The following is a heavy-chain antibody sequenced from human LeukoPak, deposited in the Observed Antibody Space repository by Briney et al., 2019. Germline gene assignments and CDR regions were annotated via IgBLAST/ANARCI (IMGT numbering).Heavy chain of an antibody. CDR2: ISGSGGST. J-gene: IGHJ6*02. CDR1: GFTFSSYA. V-gene: IGHV3-23*01. D-gene: IGHD6-13*01. CDR3: AKLAAAGSKYYYYGMDV. Sequence: PGGSLRLSCAASGFTFSSYAMSWVRQAPGKGLEWVSAISGSGGSTYYADPVKGRFTISRDNSKNTLYLQMSSLRAEDTAVYYCAKLAAAGSKYYYYGMDVWGQGTTVTVSS.